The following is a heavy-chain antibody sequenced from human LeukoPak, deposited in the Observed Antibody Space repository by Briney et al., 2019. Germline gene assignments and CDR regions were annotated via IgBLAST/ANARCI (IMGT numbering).Heavy chain of an antibody. D-gene: IGHD1-26*01. J-gene: IGHJ4*02. Sequence: GGSLRLSCAASGFTFSSYETNWVRQAPGKGLEWVSYISSSGSTIYYADSVKGRFTISRDNAKNSLYLQMNSLRAEDTAVYYCAREGSGSYNFDYWGQGTLVTVSS. CDR1: GFTFSSYE. V-gene: IGHV3-48*03. CDR3: AREGSGSYNFDY. CDR2: ISSSGSTI.